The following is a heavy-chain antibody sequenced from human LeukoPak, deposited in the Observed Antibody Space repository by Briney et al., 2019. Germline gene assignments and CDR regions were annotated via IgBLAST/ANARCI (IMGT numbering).Heavy chain of an antibody. Sequence: GGSLRLSCAASGFTFNNYAMTWVRQAPGKGLEWVSAISGSGATTYYADSVKGRFTISRDSSKTTLYLEMSSLTAEDTAVYYCAKDFDYYDTSDYFFLAVFDYWGQGTLVTVSS. CDR3: AKDFDYYDTSDYFFLAVFDY. CDR2: ISGSGATT. V-gene: IGHV3-23*01. CDR1: GFTFNNYA. D-gene: IGHD3-22*01. J-gene: IGHJ4*02.